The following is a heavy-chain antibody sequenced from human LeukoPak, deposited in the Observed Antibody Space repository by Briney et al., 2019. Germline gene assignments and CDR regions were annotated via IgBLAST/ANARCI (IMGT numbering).Heavy chain of an antibody. V-gene: IGHV4-34*01. CDR3: ASCVDPQGFDY. CDR1: GGSFSDYY. J-gene: IGHJ4*02. Sequence: SETLSLTCAVNGGSFSDYYWSWIRQPPGKGLEWIGEINHSGSSNYNPSLKSRVTISVDTSKNQFSLQLNSVTAADTAVYYCASCVDPQGFDYWGQGTLVTVSS. CDR2: INHSGSS.